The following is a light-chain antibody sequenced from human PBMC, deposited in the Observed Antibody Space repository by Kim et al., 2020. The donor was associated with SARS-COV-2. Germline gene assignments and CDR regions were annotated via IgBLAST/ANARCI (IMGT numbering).Light chain of an antibody. V-gene: IGLV3-1*01. CDR2: QNA. J-gene: IGLJ2*01. CDR3: QAWDSSTVI. CDR1: KLEDKN. Sequence: SVSQGQTVSITCSGDKLEDKNTCWYQQKPCQSPVMVIYQNATRAPGIPERFSGSNAGNTATLTISGAQAIDEADYYCQAWDSSTVIFGGGTQLTVL.